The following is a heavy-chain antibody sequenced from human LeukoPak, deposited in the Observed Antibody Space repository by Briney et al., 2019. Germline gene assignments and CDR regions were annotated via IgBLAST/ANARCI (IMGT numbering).Heavy chain of an antibody. CDR2: ISSSGSTR. V-gene: IGHV3-48*03. D-gene: IGHD5-18*01. J-gene: IGHJ4*02. Sequence: PGGSLRLSCAASGFTFSSYEMNWVRQAPGKGLEWVSYISSSGSTRYYADSVKGRFTISRDNAKNSLYLQVNSLRAEDTAVYFCAREGYSYGFDCWGQGTLVTVSP. CDR3: AREGYSYGFDC. CDR1: GFTFSSYE.